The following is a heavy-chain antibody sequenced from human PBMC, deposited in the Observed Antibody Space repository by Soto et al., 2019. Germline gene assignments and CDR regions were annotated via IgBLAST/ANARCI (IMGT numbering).Heavy chain of an antibody. V-gene: IGHV4-61*01. CDR2: IYYSGST. J-gene: IGHJ4*02. CDR1: GGSVSSGSYY. Sequence: QVQLQESGPGLVKPSETLSLTCTVSGGSVSSGSYYGSWIRQPPGKGLEWIGYIYYSGSTNYNPSLKSRVTISVDTSKNQFSLKLSSVTAADTAVYYCARVGSSGWYGGVDYWGQGTLVTVSS. D-gene: IGHD6-19*01. CDR3: ARVGSSGWYGGVDY.